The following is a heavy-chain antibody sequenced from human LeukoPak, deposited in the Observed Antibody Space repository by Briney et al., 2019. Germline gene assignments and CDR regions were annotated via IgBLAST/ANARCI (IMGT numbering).Heavy chain of an antibody. CDR3: ARGSSRGQPLRY. CDR2: IYYSGST. J-gene: IGHJ4*02. D-gene: IGHD3-10*01. Sequence: SETLSLTCTVSGGSISSYYWSWIRQPPGKGLEWIGYIYYSGSTNYNPSLKGRVTISVDTSKNQFSLKLSSVTAADTAVYYCARGSSRGQPLRYWGQGTLVTVSS. V-gene: IGHV4-59*12. CDR1: GGSISSYY.